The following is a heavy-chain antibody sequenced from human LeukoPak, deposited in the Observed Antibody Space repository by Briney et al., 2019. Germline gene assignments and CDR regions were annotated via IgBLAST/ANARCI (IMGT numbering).Heavy chain of an antibody. J-gene: IGHJ4*02. V-gene: IGHV3-7*01. D-gene: IGHD5-18*01. Sequence: GGSLRLSCTAYGFTFTNYWMSWVRQAPGKGLEWVVNIKQDESERYYVDSVKGRFTISRDNSKNTLYLQMNSLRAEDTAVYYCARDSPERGYSYGPLDNYFDYWGQGTLVTVSS. CDR2: IKQDESER. CDR1: GFTFTNYW. CDR3: ARDSPERGYSYGPLDNYFDY.